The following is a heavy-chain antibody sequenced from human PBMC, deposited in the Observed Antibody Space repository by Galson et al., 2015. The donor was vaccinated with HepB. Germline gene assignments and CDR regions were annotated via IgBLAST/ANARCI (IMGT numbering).Heavy chain of an antibody. V-gene: IGHV4-39*07. D-gene: IGHD2/OR15-2a*01. J-gene: IGHJ4*02. CDR2: IYYGGRT. CDR1: GVSISSSLYY. Sequence: SETLSLTCAVSGVSISSSLYYWGWIRQSPKKGLEWIGSIYYGGRTYLSPSLQSQVAMSVDTSKNQLSLTLSSVTAADTAVYYCARAAGDSSTYANDYWGQGALVTASS. CDR3: ARAAGDSSTYANDY.